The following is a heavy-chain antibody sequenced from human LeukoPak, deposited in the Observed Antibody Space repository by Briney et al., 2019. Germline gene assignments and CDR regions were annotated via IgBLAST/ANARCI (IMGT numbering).Heavy chain of an antibody. CDR2: ISGSGGST. D-gene: IGHD4-17*01. Sequence: GGSLRLSCAASGFTFSSYAMSWVRQAPGKGLEWVSAISGSGGSTYYADSVKGRFTISRDNSKNTLYLQMNSLRAEDTAVYYCAKKLTTVTTWIDYFDYWGQGTLVTVSP. J-gene: IGHJ4*02. CDR3: AKKLTTVTTWIDYFDY. V-gene: IGHV3-23*01. CDR1: GFTFSSYA.